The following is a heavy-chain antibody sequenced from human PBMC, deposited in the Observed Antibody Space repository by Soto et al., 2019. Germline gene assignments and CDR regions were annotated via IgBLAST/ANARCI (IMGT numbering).Heavy chain of an antibody. Sequence: SETLSLTCAVYGGSFSGYYWSWIRQPPGKGLEWIGEINHSGSTNYNPSLKSRVTISVDTSKSQFSLKLSSVTAADTAVYYCAREPRRTAAAGSTAFDYWGQGTLVTV. V-gene: IGHV4-34*01. D-gene: IGHD6-13*01. CDR2: INHSGST. J-gene: IGHJ4*02. CDR1: GGSFSGYY. CDR3: AREPRRTAAAGSTAFDY.